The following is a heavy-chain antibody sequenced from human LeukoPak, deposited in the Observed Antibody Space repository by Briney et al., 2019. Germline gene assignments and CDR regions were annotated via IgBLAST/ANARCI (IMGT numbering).Heavy chain of an antibody. CDR1: GYTFTGYY. CDR3: ARGLMGTNQDY. J-gene: IGHJ4*02. V-gene: IGHV1-2*02. D-gene: IGHD2-8*01. Sequence: ASVKVSCKASGYTFTGYYMHWVRQAPGQGLEWMGWINPNSGGTNYAQKFQGRVTMTRDTSTSTAYMELRSLRSDDTAVYYCARGLMGTNQDYWGQGTLVTVSS. CDR2: INPNSGGT.